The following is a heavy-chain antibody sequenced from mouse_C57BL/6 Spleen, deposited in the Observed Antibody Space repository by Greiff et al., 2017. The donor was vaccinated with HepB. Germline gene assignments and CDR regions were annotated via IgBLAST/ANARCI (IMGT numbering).Heavy chain of an antibody. V-gene: IGHV6-3*01. CDR3: HCTGGNYVSDFDY. CDR2: IRLKSDNYAT. D-gene: IGHD2-1*01. Sequence: EVKVEESGGGLVQPGGSMKLSCVASGFTFSNYWMNWVRQSPEKGLEWVAQIRLKSDNYATQYAESVKGRFTISRDDSKSSVYLQMNNLRAEETGIYYLHCTGGNYVSDFDYWGQGTTLTVSS. J-gene: IGHJ2*01. CDR1: GFTFSNYW.